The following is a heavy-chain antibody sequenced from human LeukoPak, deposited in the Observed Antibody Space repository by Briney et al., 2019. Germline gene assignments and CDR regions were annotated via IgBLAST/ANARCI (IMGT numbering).Heavy chain of an antibody. J-gene: IGHJ4*02. D-gene: IGHD5-12*01. CDR1: GFTIDGYG. Sequence: AGSLRLSCAASGFTIDGYGMRWVRQAPGKGLEWVAGFNWNDGSTAYAASVKGRFTISRDNAKNPLYLQMNSLRADDTALYHCARDGRRGYSGYEPFDYWGQGTLVTVSS. CDR3: ARDGRRGYSGYEPFDY. CDR2: FNWNDGST. V-gene: IGHV3-20*01.